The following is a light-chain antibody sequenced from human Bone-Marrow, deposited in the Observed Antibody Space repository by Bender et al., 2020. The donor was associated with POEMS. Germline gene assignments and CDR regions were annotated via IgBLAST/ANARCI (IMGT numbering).Light chain of an antibody. J-gene: IGLJ2*01. V-gene: IGLV2-14*01. Sequence: QSALTQPASVSGSPGQSITISCAGTSSDIGAYNFVSWYQQHPGRAPKLIIYEVSPRPSGVSSRFSGSKSGNSASLTISGLQADDEADYYCSSFGSTKIFGGGTKVIVL. CDR3: SSFGSTKI. CDR1: SSDIGAYNF. CDR2: EVS.